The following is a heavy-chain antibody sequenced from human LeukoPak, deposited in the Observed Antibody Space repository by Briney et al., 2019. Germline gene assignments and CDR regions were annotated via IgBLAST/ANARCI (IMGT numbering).Heavy chain of an antibody. J-gene: IGHJ4*02. CDR3: AKTITMIVVVITYFDY. CDR1: GFDFSSYA. D-gene: IGHD3-22*01. Sequence: PGGSLRLSCAASGFDFSSYAMSWVRQAPGKGLEWVSAISGSGGSTYYADSVKGRFTISRDNSKNTLYLQMNSLRAEDTAVYYCAKTITMIVVVITYFDYWGQGTLVTVSS. CDR2: ISGSGGST. V-gene: IGHV3-23*01.